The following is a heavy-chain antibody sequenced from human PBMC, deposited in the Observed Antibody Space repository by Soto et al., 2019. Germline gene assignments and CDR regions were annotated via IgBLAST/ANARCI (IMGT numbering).Heavy chain of an antibody. V-gene: IGHV4-30-2*01. CDR1: GDSLTFSGYS. Sequence: SETLSLTCGVSGDSLTFSGYSWTWIRQPPGKGLEWIGNIYHSGSTYYNPSLRSRVTISVDRSKNQFSLKLSSVTAADTAVYYCPRVSSTFRSLFDYWGQGTLVTVSS. J-gene: IGHJ4*02. CDR2: IYHSGST. CDR3: PRVSSTFRSLFDY.